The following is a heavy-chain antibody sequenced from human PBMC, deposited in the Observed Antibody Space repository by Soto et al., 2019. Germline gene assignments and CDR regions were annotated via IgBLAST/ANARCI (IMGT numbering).Heavy chain of an antibody. D-gene: IGHD3-16*01. CDR1: GFTFNKYA. J-gene: IGHJ4*02. CDR3: AKMPGVITVITSFAH. CDR2: ISGSGAST. V-gene: IGHV3-23*01. Sequence: GGSLRLSCVASGFTFNKYALAWVRQAPGKGLEWVSAISGSGASTYDADSVKGRFTISRDNSNNTLYLQMNSLRAEDTAVYYCAKMPGVITVITSFAHWGQGTPVTVSS.